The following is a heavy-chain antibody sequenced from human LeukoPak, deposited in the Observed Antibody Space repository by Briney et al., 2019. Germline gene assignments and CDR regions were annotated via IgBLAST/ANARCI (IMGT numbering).Heavy chain of an antibody. Sequence: GGSLRLSCAASAFTFTAFWMHWVRQAPGKGLMWVSRINNDGSDAIYADSVKGRFTISRDNAQNTLYLQMNSLRDEDTAVYYCARGGYSHGFDIWGQGTMVTVSS. V-gene: IGHV3-74*01. D-gene: IGHD5-18*01. CDR3: ARGGYSHGFDI. CDR1: AFTFTAFW. CDR2: INNDGSDA. J-gene: IGHJ3*02.